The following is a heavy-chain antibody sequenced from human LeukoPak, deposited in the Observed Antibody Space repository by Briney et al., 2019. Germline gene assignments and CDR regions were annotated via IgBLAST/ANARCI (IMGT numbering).Heavy chain of an antibody. Sequence: KPGGSLRLSCAASGLTFSDYYMSWIRQAPGKGLEWVSYISSSGTTIYYADSVKGRFTISRDNAKNSLYLQMSSLRAEDTAVYFCARWDSSGCLDYWGQGTLVTVSS. V-gene: IGHV3-11*01. D-gene: IGHD3-22*01. CDR3: ARWDSSGCLDY. J-gene: IGHJ4*02. CDR2: ISSSGTTI. CDR1: GLTFSDYY.